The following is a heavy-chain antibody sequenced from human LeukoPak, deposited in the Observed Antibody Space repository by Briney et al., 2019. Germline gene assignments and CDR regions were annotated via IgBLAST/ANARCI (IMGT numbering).Heavy chain of an antibody. V-gene: IGHV4-61*02. D-gene: IGHD2-2*01. CDR1: GGSISSGSYY. J-gene: IGHJ2*01. Sequence: SQTLSLTCTVSGGSISSGSYYWSWIRQPAGKGLERIRRIYTSGSTNYNPSLKSRVTISVDTSKNQFSLKLSSVTAADTAVYYCARWQKYQLPYGYFDLWGRGTLVTVSS. CDR3: ARWQKYQLPYGYFDL. CDR2: IYTSGST.